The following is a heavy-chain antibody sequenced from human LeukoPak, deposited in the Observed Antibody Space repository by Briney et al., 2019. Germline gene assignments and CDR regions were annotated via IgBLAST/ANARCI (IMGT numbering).Heavy chain of an antibody. CDR1: GASISSYY. D-gene: IGHD3-9*01. CDR3: ARVRYSDVLTGYYGDGYFDY. V-gene: IGHV4-59*01. Sequence: SETLSLTCTVSGASISSYYWRWIRQPPGKGLEWIGCIYDSGTTSYNPSLKNRVTISMDTSKNQFSLKLSSVTAADTAVYYCARVRYSDVLTGYYGDGYFDYWGQGTLVTVSS. J-gene: IGHJ4*02. CDR2: IYDSGTT.